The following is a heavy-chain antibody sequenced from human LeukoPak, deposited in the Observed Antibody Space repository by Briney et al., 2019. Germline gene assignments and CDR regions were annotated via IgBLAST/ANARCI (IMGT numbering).Heavy chain of an antibody. CDR2: LYTGGDT. Sequence: GGSLRLSCAASAFSVSDKYMSWVRQAPGKGLEWVSVLYTGGDTFYADSVRGRFTISRDNFRNTVSLQMNSLRADDTALYYCAGGQMFTSGGFESWGQRALVTVSS. J-gene: IGHJ4*02. CDR1: AFSVSDKY. D-gene: IGHD6-19*01. CDR3: AGGQMFTSGGFES. V-gene: IGHV3-53*01.